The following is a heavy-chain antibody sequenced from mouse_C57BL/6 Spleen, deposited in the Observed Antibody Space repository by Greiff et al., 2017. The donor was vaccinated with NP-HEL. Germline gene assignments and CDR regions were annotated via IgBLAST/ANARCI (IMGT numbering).Heavy chain of an antibody. V-gene: IGHV5-6*01. J-gene: IGHJ3*01. D-gene: IGHD2-3*01. CDR1: GFTFSSYG. CDR3: ARHLIYDGFLFAY. Sequence: DVQLQESGGDLVKPGGSLKLSCAASGFTFSSYGMSWVRQTPDKRLEWVATISSGGSYTYYPDSVKGRFTISRDNAKNTLYLQMSSLKSEDTAMYYCARHLIYDGFLFAYWGQGTLVTVSA. CDR2: ISSGGSYT.